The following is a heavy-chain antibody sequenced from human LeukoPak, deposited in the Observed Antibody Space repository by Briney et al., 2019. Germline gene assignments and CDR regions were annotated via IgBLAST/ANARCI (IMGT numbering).Heavy chain of an antibody. CDR1: EFTFSSYA. CDR3: ARDTGSSWYYFDY. CDR2: ISYDGSNK. D-gene: IGHD6-13*01. Sequence: GRSLRLSCAASEFTFSSYAMHLVRQAPGKGLEWVAVISYDGSNKYYADSVKGRFTISRDNSKNTLYLQMNSLRAEDTAVYYCARDTGSSWYYFDYWGQGTLVTVSS. V-gene: IGHV3-30-3*01. J-gene: IGHJ4*02.